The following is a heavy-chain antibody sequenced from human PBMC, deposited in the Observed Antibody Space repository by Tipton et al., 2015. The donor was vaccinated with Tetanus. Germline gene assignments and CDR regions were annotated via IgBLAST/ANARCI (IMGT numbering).Heavy chain of an antibody. V-gene: IGHV4-39*01. CDR1: GGSIRGGTFY. D-gene: IGHD3-10*02. Sequence: TLSLTCTVSGGSIRGGTFYWGWIRQPPGKGLEWIGSIYESGDTYYIPSLKSRVTISVDTSKNQFSLNLNSMAAADTGVYYCARHAPEMLSPFDNGAQGPQFPVPS. CDR3: ARHAPEMLSPFDN. J-gene: IGHJ4*02. CDR2: IYESGDT.